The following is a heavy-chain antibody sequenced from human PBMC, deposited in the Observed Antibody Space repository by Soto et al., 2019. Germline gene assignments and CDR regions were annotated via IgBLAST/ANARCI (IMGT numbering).Heavy chain of an antibody. CDR2: IIPISGTT. CDR3: ARGYCSGGNCYSGMDV. V-gene: IGHV1-69*01. J-gene: IGHJ6*02. CDR1: GGTFSTHA. D-gene: IGHD2-15*01. Sequence: QVQLVQSGAEVKKPGSSVKVSCKASGGTFSTHAIIWVRQAPGHGLEWMGGIIPISGTTYYTQKFQGSVTITADEPTSTAFMELSSLKSADTAVFYCARGYCSGGNCYSGMDVWGQGTMVTVSS.